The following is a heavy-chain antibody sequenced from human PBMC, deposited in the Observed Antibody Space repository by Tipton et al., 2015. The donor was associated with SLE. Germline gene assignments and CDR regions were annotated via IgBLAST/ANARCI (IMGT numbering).Heavy chain of an antibody. CDR2: IWYDGSNK. CDR3: ARGTAMVYDY. D-gene: IGHD5-18*01. Sequence: SLRLSCAASGFSFSSYDMLWVRQAPGKGLEWVAVIWYDGSNKYYADSVKGRFTISRDNSKNTLYLQMNSLRAEDTAVYYCARGTAMVYDYWGQGTLVTVSS. V-gene: IGHV3-33*07. J-gene: IGHJ4*02. CDR1: GFSFSSYD.